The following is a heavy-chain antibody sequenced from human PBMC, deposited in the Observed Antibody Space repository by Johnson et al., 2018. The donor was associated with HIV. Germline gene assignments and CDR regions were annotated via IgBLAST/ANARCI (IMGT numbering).Heavy chain of an antibody. CDR2: ISYDGSNK. Sequence: QVHLVESGGGVVRPGGSLRLSCAASGFTFDDYGMTWVRQAPGKGLEWVAVISYDGSNKYYADSVKGRFTISRDNSKNPLYLQMNSLRAEDTAVYYCARDRGSGAFDIWGQGTMVTVSS. CDR3: ARDRGSGAFDI. V-gene: IGHV3-30*03. J-gene: IGHJ3*02. D-gene: IGHD3-10*01. CDR1: GFTFDDYG.